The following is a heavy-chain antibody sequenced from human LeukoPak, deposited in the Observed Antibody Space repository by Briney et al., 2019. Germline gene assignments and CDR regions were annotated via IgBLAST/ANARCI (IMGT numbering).Heavy chain of an antibody. CDR2: IQSDGSTT. Sequence: GGSLRLSCAASGFTFGSNWMHWVRQAPGKGLVWVSRIQSDGSTTSYADSVKGRFTISRDNAKSPLYLQMNSLRAEDTAVYYCARDGYYYNNSGYYAFDIWGQGQWSPSLQ. CDR1: GFTFGSNW. V-gene: IGHV3-74*01. D-gene: IGHD3-22*01. J-gene: IGHJ3*02. CDR3: ARDGYYYNNSGYYAFDI.